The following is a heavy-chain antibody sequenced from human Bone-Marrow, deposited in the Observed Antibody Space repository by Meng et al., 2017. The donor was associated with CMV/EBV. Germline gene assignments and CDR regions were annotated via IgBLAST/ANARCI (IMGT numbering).Heavy chain of an antibody. D-gene: IGHD6-19*01. CDR1: GFTVGSYG. Sequence: ACGFTVGSYGMSWVSQAPGKGREGVSRISGGGGSTSYADSVKGRFTITRENSKNTLYLQMNSLRAEDTAVYYCAKASSSGWYQFDYWGQGTLVTVSS. CDR2: ISGGGGST. J-gene: IGHJ4*02. V-gene: IGHV3-23*01. CDR3: AKASSSGWYQFDY.